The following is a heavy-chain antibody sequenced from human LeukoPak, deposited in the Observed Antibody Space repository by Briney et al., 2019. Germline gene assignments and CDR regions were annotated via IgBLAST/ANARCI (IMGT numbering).Heavy chain of an antibody. CDR2: IIPIFGTA. V-gene: IGHV1-69*05. D-gene: IGHD5-12*01. CDR1: GGTFSSYA. CDR3: ASPNRGYSGYVFDY. J-gene: IGHJ4*02. Sequence: LVKVSCKASGGTFSSYAISWVRQAPGQGLEWMGRIIPIFGTANYAQKFQGRVTITTDESTSTAYMELSSLRSEDTAVYYCASPNRGYSGYVFDYWGQGTLVTVSS.